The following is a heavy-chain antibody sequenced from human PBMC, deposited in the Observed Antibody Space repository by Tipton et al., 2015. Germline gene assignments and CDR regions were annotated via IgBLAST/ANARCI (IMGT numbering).Heavy chain of an antibody. CDR2: IWYDRSNK. D-gene: IGHD5-18*01. CDR1: GFTFSNYA. CDR3: ATGGYSYGFDAFDI. J-gene: IGHJ3*02. Sequence: SLRLSCAASGFTFSNYAMSWVRQAPGKGLEWVAIIWYDRSNKYYADSVKGRFTISRDNSKNTLSLQMNNLTAEDTAMYYCATGGYSYGFDAFDIWGQGAMVTVSS. V-gene: IGHV3-33*08.